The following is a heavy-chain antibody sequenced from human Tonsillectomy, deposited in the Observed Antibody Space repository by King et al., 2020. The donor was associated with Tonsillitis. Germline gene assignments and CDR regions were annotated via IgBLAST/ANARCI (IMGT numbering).Heavy chain of an antibody. V-gene: IGHV3-23*04. CDR1: GFTFSSYY. CDR2: ISGSGGST. D-gene: IGHD1-1*01. J-gene: IGHJ4*02. CDR3: ALRPLGRIPRTGPFYY. Sequence: QLVQSGGGLVQPGGSLRLSCAASGFTFSSYYLSWVRQAPGKGLEWVAAISGSGGSTYYADSVKGRFTIPRDNSKNTLYLQMNSLRAEDTAVYYCALRPLGRIPRTGPFYYWGQGTLVTVSS.